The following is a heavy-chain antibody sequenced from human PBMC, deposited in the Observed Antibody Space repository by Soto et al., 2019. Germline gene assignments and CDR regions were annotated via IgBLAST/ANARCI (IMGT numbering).Heavy chain of an antibody. Sequence: SETLSLTCTVSGGSISSSSYYWGWIRQPPGKGLEWIGSIYYSGSTYYNPSLKSRVTISVDTSKNQFSLKLSSVTAADTAVYYCARHGKWAMSGWYIPYYYYGMDVWGQGTTVTVSS. CDR1: GGSISSSSYY. D-gene: IGHD6-19*01. V-gene: IGHV4-39*01. CDR2: IYYSGST. CDR3: ARHGKWAMSGWYIPYYYYGMDV. J-gene: IGHJ6*02.